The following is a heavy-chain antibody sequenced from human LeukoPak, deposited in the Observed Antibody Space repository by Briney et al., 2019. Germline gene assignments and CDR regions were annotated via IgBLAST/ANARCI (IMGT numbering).Heavy chain of an antibody. CDR3: ARAQELADFDY. J-gene: IGHJ4*02. Sequence: GGSLRLSCAASGFTFSSYSMNWVRQAPGKGLEWVSSISSSSSYIYYADSVKGRFTISRDNAKNSLYLQMNSLRAEDTAVYCCARAQELADFDYWGQGTLVTVSS. CDR2: ISSSSSYI. D-gene: IGHD6-13*01. CDR1: GFTFSSYS. V-gene: IGHV3-21*01.